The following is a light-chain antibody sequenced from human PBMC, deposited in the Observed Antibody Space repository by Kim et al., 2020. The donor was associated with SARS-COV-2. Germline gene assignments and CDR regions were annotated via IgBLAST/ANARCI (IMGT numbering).Light chain of an antibody. CDR3: AAWDDGVWV. Sequence: QSVLTQPPSASGTPGHRVTISCSGSSSNIGSDTVNWYQQLPRTAPKLLIYNNNQRPSGVPDRFSGSKSGTSASLAISGLQSEDEADYYCAAWDDGVWVFGGGTQLTVL. J-gene: IGLJ3*02. CDR1: SSNIGSDT. CDR2: NNN. V-gene: IGLV1-44*01.